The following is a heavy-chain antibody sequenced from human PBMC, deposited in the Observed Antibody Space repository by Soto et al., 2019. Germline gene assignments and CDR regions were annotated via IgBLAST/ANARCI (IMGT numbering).Heavy chain of an antibody. V-gene: IGHV3-21*01. J-gene: IGHJ3*02. CDR2: ISSNSAYI. CDR3: ARDRCRGASCYQTYAFDI. Sequence: GGSLRLSCAASGFTFRSFTMNWVRQAPGKGLEWVSTISSNSAYIYYTDALRGRFTISRDNAKNSLSLQMNSLRAEDTAVYYCARDRCRGASCYQTYAFDIWGQGTMVTVSS. D-gene: IGHD2-15*01. CDR1: GFTFRSFT.